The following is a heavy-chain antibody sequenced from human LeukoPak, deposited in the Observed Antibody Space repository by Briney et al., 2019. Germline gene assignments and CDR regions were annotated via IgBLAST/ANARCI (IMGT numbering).Heavy chain of an antibody. Sequence: SETLSLTCTVSGGSISSGDYYWSWIRHPPGKGLAWIGYIYYSGSTYYNPSLKSRVTISVDTSKNQFSLKLSSVTAADTAVYYCARVDILTGPFSMDVWGQGTTVTVSS. CDR2: IYYSGST. CDR3: ARVDILTGPFSMDV. V-gene: IGHV4-30-4*01. D-gene: IGHD3-9*01. CDR1: GGSISSGDYY. J-gene: IGHJ6*02.